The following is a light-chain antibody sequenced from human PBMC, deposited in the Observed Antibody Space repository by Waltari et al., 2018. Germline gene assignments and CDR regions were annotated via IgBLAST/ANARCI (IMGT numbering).Light chain of an antibody. CDR1: SSNIGAGYD. V-gene: IGLV1-40*01. J-gene: IGLJ2*01. CDR3: QSYDTSLSGSEV. CDR2: GNN. Sequence: QSVLTQPPSVSGAPGPRVTISCTGSSSNIGAGYDVHWYQQLPGPAPKLLIYGNNNRPSGVPDRFSGSKSGTSASLAITGLQAEDEADYYCQSYDTSLSGSEVFGGGTKLTVL.